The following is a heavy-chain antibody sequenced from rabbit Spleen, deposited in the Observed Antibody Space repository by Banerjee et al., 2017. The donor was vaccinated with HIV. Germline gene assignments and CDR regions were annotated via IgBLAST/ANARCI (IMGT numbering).Heavy chain of an antibody. CDR3: ARDSAGREDFNL. Sequence: QSLEESGGDLVKPGASLTLTCTASGFSFSSSDYMCWVRQAPGKGLEWIACIDVSKSGSTYYASWAKGRFTISKTSSTTVTLQMTSLTAADTATYFCARDSAGREDFNLWGQGTLVTVS. D-gene: IGHD4-2*01. CDR1: GFSFSSSDY. J-gene: IGHJ4*01. V-gene: IGHV1S40*01. CDR2: IDVSKSGST.